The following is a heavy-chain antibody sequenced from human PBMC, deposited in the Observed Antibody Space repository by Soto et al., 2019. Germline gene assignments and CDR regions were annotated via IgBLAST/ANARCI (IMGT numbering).Heavy chain of an antibody. V-gene: IGHV1-69*08. J-gene: IGHJ6*03. Sequence: QVQLVQSGAEVKKPGSSVKVSCKASGGTFSSYTISWVRQAPGQGLEWMGRIIPILGIANYAQKFQGRVTITANKTTSTAYMELSSLRSEDTAVYYCATDRYQVSGYDFGNYYYYMDVWGKGTTVTVSS. CDR2: IIPILGIA. CDR1: GGTFSSYT. CDR3: ATDRYQVSGYDFGNYYYYMDV. D-gene: IGHD5-12*01.